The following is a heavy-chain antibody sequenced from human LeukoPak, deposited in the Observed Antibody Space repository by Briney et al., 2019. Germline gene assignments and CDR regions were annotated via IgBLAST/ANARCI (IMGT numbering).Heavy chain of an antibody. J-gene: IGHJ4*02. CDR1: GGTFSSYA. CDR3: ARAIEYSSSPFDY. Sequence: SVKVSCKASGGTFSSYAISWVRQAPGQGLEWMGRIIPILGIANYAQKFQGRVTITADKSTSTAYMELSSLRSEDTAVYYCARAIEYSSSPFDYWGQGTLVTVSS. V-gene: IGHV1-69*04. CDR2: IIPILGIA. D-gene: IGHD6-6*01.